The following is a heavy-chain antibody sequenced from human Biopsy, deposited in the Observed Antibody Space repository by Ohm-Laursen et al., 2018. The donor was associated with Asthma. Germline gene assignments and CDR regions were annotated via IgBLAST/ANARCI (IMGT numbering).Heavy chain of an antibody. V-gene: IGHV4-39*01. D-gene: IGHD6-13*01. J-gene: IGHJ6*02. Sequence: SDTLSLTCSLSSGSGGYMRSGNYYWGWIRQPPGKGLEWIGSIYYSGTTYYNPSLESRVIVSADTSKNQFSLKLPSVTAADTAVYYCVRGSSSWHHGPFHYYYGLDVWGQGTTATVSS. CDR2: IYYSGTT. CDR3: VRGSSSWHHGPFHYYYGLDV. CDR1: SGSGGYMRSGNYY.